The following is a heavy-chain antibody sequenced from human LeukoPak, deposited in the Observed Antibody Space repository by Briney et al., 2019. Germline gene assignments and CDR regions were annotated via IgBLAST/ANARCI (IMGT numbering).Heavy chain of an antibody. D-gene: IGHD3-22*01. Sequence: GGSLRLSCAASGFTFSNYGMHWVRQAPGKGLEWVAFIRSDGSNKYYADSVKGRFTISRDSSKNTLYLQMNSLRAEDTAMYYCAKARYYYDSSGYSLFDCWSQGTLVTVST. J-gene: IGHJ4*02. V-gene: IGHV3-30*02. CDR2: IRSDGSNK. CDR1: GFTFSNYG. CDR3: AKARYYYDSSGYSLFDC.